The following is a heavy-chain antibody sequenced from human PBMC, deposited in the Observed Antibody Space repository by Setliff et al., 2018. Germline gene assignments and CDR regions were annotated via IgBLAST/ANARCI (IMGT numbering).Heavy chain of an antibody. CDR3: ARDKLWLMGYYYYYYMDV. Sequence: ASVKVSCKASGYTFTSYDMHWVRQAPGQRLEWMGWINAGNGNTKYSQKFQGRVTITRDTSASTAYMELSSLRSEDTAVYYCARDKLWLMGYYYYYYMDVWGKGTTVTVSS. J-gene: IGHJ6*03. CDR2: INAGNGNT. D-gene: IGHD5-18*01. V-gene: IGHV1-3*01. CDR1: GYTFTSYD.